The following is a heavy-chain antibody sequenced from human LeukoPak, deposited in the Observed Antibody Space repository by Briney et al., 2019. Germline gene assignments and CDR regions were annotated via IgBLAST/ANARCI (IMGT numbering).Heavy chain of an antibody. Sequence: PGGSLRLSCAASGFTFSNYAMSWVRQAPGKGLEWVAVISGSGGSTYHADSVKGRFTISRDNSKNTLYLQMISLRAEDTAVYYCAGPWRDSSGYYSFVDAGFFDYWGQGTLVTVSS. CDR2: ISGSGGST. CDR1: GFTFSNYA. J-gene: IGHJ4*02. D-gene: IGHD3-22*01. V-gene: IGHV3-23*01. CDR3: AGPWRDSSGYYSFVDAGFFDY.